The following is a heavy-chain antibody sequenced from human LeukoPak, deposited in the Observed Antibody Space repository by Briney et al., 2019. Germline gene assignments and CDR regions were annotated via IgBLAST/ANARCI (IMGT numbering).Heavy chain of an antibody. V-gene: IGHV1-69*04. J-gene: IGHJ4*02. CDR2: IIPILGIA. Sequence: SVKVSCKASGGTFSTYAISWVRQAPGQGLEWKGRIIPILGIANYAHKFQGRVTITADKSTSTAYMELSSLRPEDTAVYYCARELGRRDGEKRPFDYWGQGTLVAVSS. D-gene: IGHD3-16*01. CDR3: ARELGRRDGEKRPFDY. CDR1: GGTFSTYA.